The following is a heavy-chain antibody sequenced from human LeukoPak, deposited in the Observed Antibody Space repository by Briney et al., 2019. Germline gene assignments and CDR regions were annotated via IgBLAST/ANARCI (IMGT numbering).Heavy chain of an antibody. V-gene: IGHV1-18*01. Sequence: ASVKVSCKASGYTFTSYAMNWVRQAPGQGPQWMGWISAYNGNTKYAQKIQGRVTMTTDPSTSTVYMELKSLRSDDTAVYYCARRFKQDVLGTTMGWFDPWGQGTLITVSS. CDR1: GYTFTSYA. J-gene: IGHJ5*02. D-gene: IGHD1-26*01. CDR3: ARRFKQDVLGTTMGWFDP. CDR2: ISAYNGNT.